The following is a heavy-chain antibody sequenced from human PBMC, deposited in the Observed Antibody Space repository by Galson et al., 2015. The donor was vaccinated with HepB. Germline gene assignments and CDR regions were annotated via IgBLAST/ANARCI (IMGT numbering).Heavy chain of an antibody. CDR2: VRIKTRGGTT. CDR3: ISDGPRRGRDYYPFDY. Sequence: SLRLSCAASGFRFGDYAVIWVRQAPGKGLEWVGFVRIKTRGGTTEYAASVKGRFTISRDDSKSVAYLQMNSLNAEDTAKYYCISDGPRRGRDYYPFDYWGQGALVTVSS. CDR1: GFRFGDYA. V-gene: IGHV3-49*04. D-gene: IGHD1-26*01. J-gene: IGHJ4*02.